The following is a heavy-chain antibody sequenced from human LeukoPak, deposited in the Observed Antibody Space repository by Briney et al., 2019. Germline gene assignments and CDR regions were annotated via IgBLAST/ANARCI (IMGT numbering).Heavy chain of an antibody. CDR2: IGGSGGST. V-gene: IGHV3-23*01. CDR3: AKYGSGTTPVDY. Sequence: GGSLRLSCAASGFTFSSYAMSWVRQAPGKGLEWVSAIGGSGGSTYYADSVKGRFTISRDNSKNTLYLQMNSLRAEDTAVYCCAKYGSGTTPVDYWGQGTLVTVSS. CDR1: GFTFSSYA. D-gene: IGHD3-10*01. J-gene: IGHJ4*02.